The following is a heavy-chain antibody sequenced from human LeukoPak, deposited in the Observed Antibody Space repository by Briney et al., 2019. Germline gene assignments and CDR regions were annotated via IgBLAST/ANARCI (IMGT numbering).Heavy chain of an antibody. CDR2: IKQDGSEK. J-gene: IGHJ4*02. V-gene: IGHV3-7*01. CDR1: GFTFSNYS. CDR3: AENKWNYDC. D-gene: IGHD1-7*01. Sequence: GGSLRLSCAASGFTFSNYSMSWVRQAPGKGLEWVANIKQDGSEKYYVDSVKGRFTISRDNAKNSLYLQMTSLRAEDTAVYYCAENKWNYDCWGQGTLVTVSS.